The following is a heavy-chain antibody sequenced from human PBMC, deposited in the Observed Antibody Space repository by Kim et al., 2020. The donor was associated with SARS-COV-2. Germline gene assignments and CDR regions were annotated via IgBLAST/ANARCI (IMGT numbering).Heavy chain of an antibody. Sequence: ASVKVSCKASGYTFTGYYMHWVRQAPGQGLEWMGRINPNSGGTNYAQKFQGRVTMTRDTSISTAYMELSRLRSDDTAVYYCARGNTYYDILTGYWDAEGDYWGQGTLVTVSS. CDR3: ARGNTYYDILTGYWDAEGDY. CDR1: GYTFTGYY. V-gene: IGHV1-2*06. J-gene: IGHJ4*02. CDR2: INPNSGGT. D-gene: IGHD3-9*01.